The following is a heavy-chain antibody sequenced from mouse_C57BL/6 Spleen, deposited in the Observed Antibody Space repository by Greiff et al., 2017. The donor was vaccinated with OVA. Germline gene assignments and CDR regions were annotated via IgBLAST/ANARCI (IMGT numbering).Heavy chain of an antibody. V-gene: IGHV1-82*01. CDR2: IYPGDGDT. D-gene: IGHD3-2*02. CDR1: GYAFSSSW. CDR3: ASLDSSGYAFDD. Sequence: VQLQQSGPELVKPGASVKISCKASGYAFSSSWMNWVKQRPGKGLEWIGRIYPGDGDTNYNGKFKGKATLTADKSSSTAYMQLSSLTSEDSAVYFCASLDSSGYAFDDWGQGTTLTVSS. J-gene: IGHJ2*01.